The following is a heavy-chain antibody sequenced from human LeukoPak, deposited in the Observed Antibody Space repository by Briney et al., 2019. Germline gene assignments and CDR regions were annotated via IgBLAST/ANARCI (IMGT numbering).Heavy chain of an antibody. CDR3: ARDVHGGAFDY. CDR2: MKEDGSNI. D-gene: IGHD2-15*01. V-gene: IGHV3-7*01. CDR1: GFSLSNYW. Sequence: PGGSLRLSCAASGFSLSNYWMSWVRQAPGKGLEWVAIMKEDGSNIDYVGSVKGRFTVSRDNAMNSLFLQMNSLRAEDTAVYYCARDVHGGAFDYWGQGALVTVSS. J-gene: IGHJ4*02.